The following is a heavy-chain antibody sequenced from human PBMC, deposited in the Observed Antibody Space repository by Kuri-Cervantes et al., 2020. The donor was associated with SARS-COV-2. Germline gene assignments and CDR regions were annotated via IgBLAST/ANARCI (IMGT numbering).Heavy chain of an antibody. Sequence: GGSLRLSCVASGFNFSTTDMNWVRQAPGKGLEWVTFISSDGKNKKCMASGKGRFTISRDNSQNTLHLQMNFLRPEDTAMYYCAARNFDYWGQGTLVTVSS. CDR3: AARNFDY. D-gene: IGHD6-6*01. V-gene: IGHV3-30*03. CDR1: GFNFSTTD. CDR2: ISSDGKNK. J-gene: IGHJ4*02.